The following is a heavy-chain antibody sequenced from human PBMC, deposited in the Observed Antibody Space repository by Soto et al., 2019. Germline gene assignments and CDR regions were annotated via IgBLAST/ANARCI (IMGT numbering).Heavy chain of an antibody. D-gene: IGHD6-6*01. CDR3: ARVKSSSSGYYYGMDV. CDR2: LKQDGSEE. Sequence: GGSLRLSCVASGFTFSTYAMSWGRQAPGEGLEWVADLKQDGSEEYYADSVKGRFTISRDNAKNSLYLQMNSLRAEDTAVYYCARVKSSSSGYYYGMDVWGQGTTVTVSS. CDR1: GFTFSTYA. J-gene: IGHJ6*02. V-gene: IGHV3-7*03.